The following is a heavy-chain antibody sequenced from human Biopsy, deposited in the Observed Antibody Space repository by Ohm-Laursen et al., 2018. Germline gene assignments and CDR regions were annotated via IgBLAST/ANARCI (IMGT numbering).Heavy chain of an antibody. CDR3: ARNRVDVVKVTTIGWNFDL. CDR1: GDTISTYY. D-gene: IGHD5-12*01. J-gene: IGHJ2*01. CDR2: IHYTGHI. Sequence: GTLSLTYTVSGDTISTYYWNWIRQTPGKGLEWIGYIHYTGHIRINPSLNSRATISVDTSKDQFSLKLSSLTAADTAIYYCARNRVDVVKVTTIGWNFDLWGRGTLVTVS. V-gene: IGHV4-59*08.